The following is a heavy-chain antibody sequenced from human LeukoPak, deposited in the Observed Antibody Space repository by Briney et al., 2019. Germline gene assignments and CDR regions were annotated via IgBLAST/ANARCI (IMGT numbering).Heavy chain of an antibody. CDR3: AREYPYCGGDCYSKARAWFDP. J-gene: IGHJ5*02. CDR1: GYTFTGYY. Sequence: ASVKVSCKASGYTFTGYYMHWVRQAPGQGLEWMGWINPNSGGTNYAQKFQGRVTITADKSTSTAYMELSSLRSEDTAVYYCAREYPYCGGDCYSKARAWFDPWGQGTLVTVSS. D-gene: IGHD2-21*02. V-gene: IGHV1-2*02. CDR2: INPNSGGT.